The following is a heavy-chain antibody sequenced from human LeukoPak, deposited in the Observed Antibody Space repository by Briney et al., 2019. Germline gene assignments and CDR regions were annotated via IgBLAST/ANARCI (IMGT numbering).Heavy chain of an antibody. CDR1: GGSISSYY. J-gene: IGHJ4*02. V-gene: IGHV4-59*08. Sequence: SETLSLTCTVSGGSISSYYWSWIRQPPGKGLEWIGYIYYSGSTNYNPSLKSRVTISVDTSKKQFSLKLSSVTAADTAVYYCARHAYDSSGYYPSSFDYWGQGTLVTVSS. CDR2: IYYSGST. CDR3: ARHAYDSSGYYPSSFDY. D-gene: IGHD3-22*01.